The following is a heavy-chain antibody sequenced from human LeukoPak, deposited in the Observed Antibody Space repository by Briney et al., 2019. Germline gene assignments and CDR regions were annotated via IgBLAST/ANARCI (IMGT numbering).Heavy chain of an antibody. CDR2: IIPIFGTA. CDR3: ARSGQIRRGWFDP. D-gene: IGHD5-12*01. CDR1: GYTFTSYG. Sequence: GASVKVSCKASGYTFTSYGISWVRQAPGQGLEWMGGIIPIFGTANYAQKFQGRVTITADESTSTAYMELSSLRSEDTAVYYCARSGQIRRGWFDPWGQGTLVTVSS. V-gene: IGHV1-69*13. J-gene: IGHJ5*02.